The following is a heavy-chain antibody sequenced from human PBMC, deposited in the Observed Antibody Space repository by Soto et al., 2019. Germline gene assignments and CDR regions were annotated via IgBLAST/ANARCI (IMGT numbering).Heavy chain of an antibody. D-gene: IGHD3-16*01. V-gene: IGHV3-11*01. CDR1: GFTFSDYY. J-gene: IGHJ6*02. Sequence: QVQLVETGAGLVKPGGSLRLSCAASGFTFSDYYMSWIRQAPGKGLEYISYSSSGASFIYYAVSVKGRFTISRDTAKTSLYLQMNSLRAEDTALYFCAIHRYYEGSVPGYGMDVWGQGTTVTVSS. CDR3: AIHRYYEGSVPGYGMDV. CDR2: SSSGASFI.